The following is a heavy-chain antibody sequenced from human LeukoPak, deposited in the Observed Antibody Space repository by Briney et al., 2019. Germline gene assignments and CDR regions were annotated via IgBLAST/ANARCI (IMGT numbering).Heavy chain of an antibody. D-gene: IGHD5-18*01. CDR2: IYYSGST. V-gene: IGHV4-59*08. CDR3: VGHGGRGYSYGLYNWFDP. Sequence: SETLPLTCTVSGCSISSYYWSWIRQPPGKGLEWIGYIYYSGSTNYNPSLKSRVTISVDTHKNQFSLKLSSVPAADTAGYYFVGHGGRGYSYGLYNWFDPWGQGTLVTVSS. CDR1: GCSISSYY. J-gene: IGHJ5*02.